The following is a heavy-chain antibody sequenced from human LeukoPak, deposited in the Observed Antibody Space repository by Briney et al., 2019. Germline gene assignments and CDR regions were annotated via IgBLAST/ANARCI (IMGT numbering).Heavy chain of an antibody. V-gene: IGHV3-43*01. J-gene: IGHJ4*02. CDR2: ISWDGGST. CDR1: GFTFDDYT. CDR3: ALAAAGTERSTPLDY. Sequence: PGGSLRLSCAASGFTFDDYTMHWVRQAPGKGLEWVSLISWDGGSTYYADSVKGRFTISRDNSKNSLYLQMNSLRTEDTALYYCALAAAGTERSTPLDYWGQGTLVTVSS. D-gene: IGHD6-13*01.